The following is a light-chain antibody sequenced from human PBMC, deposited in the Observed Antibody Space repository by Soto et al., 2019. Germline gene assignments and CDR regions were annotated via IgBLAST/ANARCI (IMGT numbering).Light chain of an antibody. Sequence: QSALTQPASVSGSPGQSITISCTGTSSYVGGYNYVSWYQQQSGKAPKLMIHEVSNRPSGVSNRFSGSKSGNTASLTISGLQAEDEADYYCSLYTSSRAYVFGIGTKLTVL. J-gene: IGLJ1*01. CDR3: SLYTSSRAYV. CDR2: EVS. CDR1: SSYVGGYNY. V-gene: IGLV2-14*01.